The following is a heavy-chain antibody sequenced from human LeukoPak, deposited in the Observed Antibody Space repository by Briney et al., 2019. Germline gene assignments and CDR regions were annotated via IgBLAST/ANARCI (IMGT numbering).Heavy chain of an antibody. J-gene: IGHJ4*02. Sequence: GESLKISCKGSGYRFTNYWIGWVRQMPGKGLEWMGIIYPGDSDTRYSPSFQGQVTISADKSITTAYLQWNRLKASDTAMYYCARRRDLYPGSYYPFGYWGQGTLVTVSS. CDR2: IYPGDSDT. D-gene: IGHD1-26*01. CDR3: ARRRDLYPGSYYPFGY. CDR1: GYRFTNYW. V-gene: IGHV5-51*01.